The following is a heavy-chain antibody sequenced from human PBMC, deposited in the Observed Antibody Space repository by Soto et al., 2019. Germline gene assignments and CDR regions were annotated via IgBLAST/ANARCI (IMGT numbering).Heavy chain of an antibody. Sequence: ASVKVSCKVSGYTPTELSMHCVRQAPGKGLEWMGGFDPEDGETIYAQKFQGRVTMTEDTSTDTAYMELSSLRSEDTAVYYCATEMSIAARRRWGNYYYYYGMDVWGQGTTVTVSS. J-gene: IGHJ6*02. CDR2: FDPEDGET. CDR3: ATEMSIAARRRWGNYYYYYGMDV. D-gene: IGHD6-6*01. CDR1: GYTPTELS. V-gene: IGHV1-24*01.